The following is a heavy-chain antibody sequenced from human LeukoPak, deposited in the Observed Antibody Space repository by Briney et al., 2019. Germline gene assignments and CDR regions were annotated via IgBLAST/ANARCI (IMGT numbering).Heavy chain of an antibody. CDR1: GGSISRTSYY. V-gene: IGHV4-39*07. J-gene: IGHJ4*02. CDR2: IFYSGNT. CDR3: ARGDSSTWFPSGLHIDH. Sequence: SETLSLTCTVSGGSISRTSYYWGWIRQPPGEGLEWIGSIFYSGNTYYNPSFESRLTISADTSKNQFSLNLSSVTAADTAVYFCARGDSSTWFPSGLHIDHWGQGILVSVSS. D-gene: IGHD6-13*01.